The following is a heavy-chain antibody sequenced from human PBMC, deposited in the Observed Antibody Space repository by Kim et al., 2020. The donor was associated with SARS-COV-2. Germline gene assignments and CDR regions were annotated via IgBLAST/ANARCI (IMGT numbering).Heavy chain of an antibody. Sequence: ASVTVSCKASGYTFTSYGISWVRQAPGQGLEWMGWISAYNGNTNYAQKLQGRVTMTTDTPPSKGYMELSSLRSDDTAVYYCARDWIRWRYYGSTSCASYGMDVWGQGTTVTVSS. J-gene: IGHJ6*02. D-gene: IGHD2-2*01. CDR2: ISAYNGNT. V-gene: IGHV1-18*01. CDR1: GYTFTSYG. CDR3: ARDWIRWRYYGSTSCASYGMDV.